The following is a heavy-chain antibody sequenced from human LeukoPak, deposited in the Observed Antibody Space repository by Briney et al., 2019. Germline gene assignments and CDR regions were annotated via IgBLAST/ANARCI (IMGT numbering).Heavy chain of an antibody. V-gene: IGHV4-30-2*01. J-gene: IGHJ6*02. CDR2: IYHSGST. CDR1: GGSISSGGYS. D-gene: IGHD3-3*01. CDR3: ARGTSGLYYYGMDV. Sequence: SGTLSLTCAVSGGSISSGGYSWSWIRQPPGKGLEWIGYIYHSGSTYYNPSLKSRVTISVDRSKNQFSLKLSSVTAADTAVYYCARGTSGLYYYGMDVWGQGTTVTVSS.